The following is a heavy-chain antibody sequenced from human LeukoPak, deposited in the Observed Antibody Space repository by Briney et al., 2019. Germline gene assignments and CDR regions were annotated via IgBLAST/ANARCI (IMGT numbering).Heavy chain of an antibody. CDR3: ASGGGTDY. CDR1: GYTFTGYY. V-gene: IGHV1-8*02. J-gene: IGHJ4*02. D-gene: IGHD3-16*01. Sequence: ASVKVSCKASGYTFTGYYMHWVRQAPRQGLEWMGWINPNSGNTGYAQKFQGRVTMTRNTSISTAYMELSSLRSEDTAVYYCASGGGTDYWGQGTLVTVSS. CDR2: INPNSGNT.